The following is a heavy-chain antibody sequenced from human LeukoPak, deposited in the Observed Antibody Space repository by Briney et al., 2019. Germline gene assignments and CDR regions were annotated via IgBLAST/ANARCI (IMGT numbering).Heavy chain of an antibody. CDR3: AKDEITIFAVGYNWFDP. D-gene: IGHD3-3*01. Sequence: GSLRPSCAASGFTFSNYAMTWVRQAPGKGLEWISAISGRAGSTYYADSVKGRFTISRDDSKNTLYLQMNSLRAEDTAVYYCAKDEITIFAVGYNWFDPRGQGTLVTVSS. J-gene: IGHJ5*02. CDR1: GFTFSNYA. CDR2: ISGRAGST. V-gene: IGHV3-23*01.